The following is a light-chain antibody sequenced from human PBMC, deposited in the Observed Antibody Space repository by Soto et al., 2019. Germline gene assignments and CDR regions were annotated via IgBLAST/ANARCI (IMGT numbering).Light chain of an antibody. V-gene: IGLV2-11*01. CDR2: DGN. Sequence: QSALAQPRSVSGSPGQLLTISCTGTSSDVDDYRYVSWYQQYPGKAPKLVIYDGNKRPSGVPDRFSGSNSGNTASLTVSGLQAEDEADYYCSSYAGSSNVFGTGTKVTVL. CDR1: SSDVDDYRY. J-gene: IGLJ1*01. CDR3: SSYAGSSNV.